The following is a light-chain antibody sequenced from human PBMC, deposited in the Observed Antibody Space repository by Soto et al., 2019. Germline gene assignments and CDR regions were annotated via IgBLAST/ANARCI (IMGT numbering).Light chain of an antibody. CDR3: QQDHTWPIT. V-gene: IGKV3-15*01. J-gene: IGKJ4*01. CDR1: QGVSRK. Sequence: EIVMTQSPATLSVAPGERVTLSCRASQGVSRKLAWYQHKSGQAPRLLISGASTAATGIPARFSGSGSGTEFTLTISSLQSEDCAIYYCQQDHTWPITVGGGTKVESK. CDR2: GAS.